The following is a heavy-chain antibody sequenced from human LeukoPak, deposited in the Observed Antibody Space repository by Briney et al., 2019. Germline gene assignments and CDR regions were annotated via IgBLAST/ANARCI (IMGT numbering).Heavy chain of an antibody. V-gene: IGHV3-30*02. D-gene: IGHD2-2*01. J-gene: IGHJ4*02. Sequence: GGSLRLSCAASGFTFSSYAMHWVRQAPGKGLEWVAFIRSDGSTEFYADSVKGRFTISRDNSKNTLYLQMNSLRPEDTAVYYCAKDLPAAYFDYWGQGTLVTVSS. CDR2: IRSDGSTE. CDR3: AKDLPAAYFDY. CDR1: GFTFSSYA.